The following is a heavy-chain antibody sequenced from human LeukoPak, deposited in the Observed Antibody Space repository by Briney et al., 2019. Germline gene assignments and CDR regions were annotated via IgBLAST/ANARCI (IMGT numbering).Heavy chain of an antibody. Sequence: GGSLRLSCAASGFTFSSYGMHWVRQAPGKGLEWVTFIRYDGSNKYYTDSVKGRFTISRDNSYKTLYLQMNSLRAEDTAVYHCARATIAARFYYYYYMDVWGKGTTVTVSS. J-gene: IGHJ6*03. V-gene: IGHV3-30*02. CDR1: GFTFSSYG. CDR2: IRYDGSNK. D-gene: IGHD6-6*01. CDR3: ARATIAARFYYYYYMDV.